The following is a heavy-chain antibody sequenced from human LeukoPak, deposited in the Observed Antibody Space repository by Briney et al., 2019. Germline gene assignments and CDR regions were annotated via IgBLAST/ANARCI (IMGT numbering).Heavy chain of an antibody. CDR2: IYYTGTT. Sequence: PSETLSLTCTVSGGSISSSGYYWGWIRQPPGKGLEWIGSIYYTGTTYYNPSLKSRVTISVDTSKKQFSLKLRSVTAADTAVYYCWVYYDILTDYFDYWGLGTPVSVSS. J-gene: IGHJ4*02. CDR1: GGSISSSGYY. V-gene: IGHV4-39*07. CDR3: WVYYDILTDYFDY. D-gene: IGHD3-9*01.